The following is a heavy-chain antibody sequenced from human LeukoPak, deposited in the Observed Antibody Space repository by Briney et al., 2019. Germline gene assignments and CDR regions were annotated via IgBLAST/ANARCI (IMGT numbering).Heavy chain of an antibody. CDR3: ARDPAIVAHYKYFDY. Sequence: ASVKVSCKASGYTFTGYYMHWVRQAPGQGLEWMGWINPSGGSTSYAQKFQGRVTMTRDTSTSTVYMELSSLRSEDTAVYYCARDPAIVAHYKYFDYWGQGTLVIVSS. CDR2: INPSGGST. J-gene: IGHJ4*02. D-gene: IGHD5-12*01. CDR1: GYTFTGYY. V-gene: IGHV1-46*01.